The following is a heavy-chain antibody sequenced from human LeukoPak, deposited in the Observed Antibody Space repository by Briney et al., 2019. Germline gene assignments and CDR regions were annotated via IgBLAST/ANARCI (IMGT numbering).Heavy chain of an antibody. CDR2: INRDGSST. D-gene: IGHD2-8*02. CDR1: GFSFNNYW. Sequence: GRSLRLSCTASGFSFNNYWMHWVRQAPGLGLVWVSRINRDGSSTNYVHSVKGRFTISRDNAKNTLYLQMDSLTAEDTAMYYCARPDSTGHPTNWGQGTLVSVSS. V-gene: IGHV3-74*01. J-gene: IGHJ4*02. CDR3: ARPDSTGHPTN.